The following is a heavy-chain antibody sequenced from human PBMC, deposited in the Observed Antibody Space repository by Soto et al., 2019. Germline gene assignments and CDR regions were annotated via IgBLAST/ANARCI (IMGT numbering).Heavy chain of an antibody. Sequence: PSETLSLTCAVSGGSISSGGYSWSWIRQPPGKGLEWIGYIYHSGSTYYNPSLKSRVTISVDRSKNQFSLKLSSVTAADTAVYYCASGPIGGTFDYWGQGTLVTVSS. CDR1: GGSISSGGYS. V-gene: IGHV4-30-2*01. CDR2: IYHSGST. D-gene: IGHD2-15*01. CDR3: ASGPIGGTFDY. J-gene: IGHJ4*02.